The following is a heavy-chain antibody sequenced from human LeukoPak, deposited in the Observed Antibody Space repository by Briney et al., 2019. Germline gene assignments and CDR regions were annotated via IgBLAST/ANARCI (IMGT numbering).Heavy chain of an antibody. D-gene: IGHD3-10*01. V-gene: IGHV3-23*01. J-gene: IGHJ4*02. CDR3: AKAAYPEWFGELVCYFDY. CDR2: ISGSGGST. Sequence: PGGSLRLSCAASGFTFSSYAMSWVRQAPGKGLEWVSAISGSGGSTYYADSVKGRFTISRDNSKNTLYLQMNSLRAEDTAVYYCAKAAYPEWFGELVCYFDYWGQGTLVTASS. CDR1: GFTFSSYA.